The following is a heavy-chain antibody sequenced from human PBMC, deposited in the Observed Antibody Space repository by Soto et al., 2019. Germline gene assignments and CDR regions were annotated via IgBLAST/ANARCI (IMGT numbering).Heavy chain of an antibody. CDR3: ARDGTDYYYGMDV. Sequence: QVQLQESGPGLVKPSQTLSLTCTVSGGSISSGGYYWSWIRQHPGKGLEWIGYIYYSGSTHYNPSLKSRVTISVDTSKNQFSLKLSSVTAADTAVYYCARDGTDYYYGMDVWGQGTTVTVSS. CDR1: GGSISSGGYY. CDR2: IYYSGST. V-gene: IGHV4-31*03. D-gene: IGHD6-13*01. J-gene: IGHJ6*02.